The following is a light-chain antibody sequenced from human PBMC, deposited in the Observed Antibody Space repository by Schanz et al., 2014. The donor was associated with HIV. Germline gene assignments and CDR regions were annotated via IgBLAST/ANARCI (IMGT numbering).Light chain of an antibody. CDR2: EVN. CDR1: SRDIGSYNF. V-gene: IGLV2-8*01. CDR3: SSFAGNNKLL. Sequence: QSALTQPPSASGSPGQSVTISCTGTSRDIGSYNFVSWYQHHPAEPPKLIIYEVNKRPSGVPNRFSGSKSGNTASLTVSELQADDEADYDCSSFAGNNKLLFGGGTMLTVL. J-gene: IGLJ2*01.